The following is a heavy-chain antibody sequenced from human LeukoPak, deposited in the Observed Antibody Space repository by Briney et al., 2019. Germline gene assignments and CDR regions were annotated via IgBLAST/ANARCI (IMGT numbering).Heavy chain of an antibody. D-gene: IGHD3-22*01. CDR3: ARVRTYYDSSGYARTDAFDI. CDR1: GGSISSSNW. CDR2: MYHGGST. V-gene: IGHV4-4*02. Sequence: PSGTLSLTCAVSGGSISSSNWWSWVRQPPGKGLEWIGEMYHGGSTNYNPSLKSRVTISVDKSKNQFSLKLSSVTAADTAVYYCARVRTYYDSSGYARTDAFDIWGQGTMVTVSS. J-gene: IGHJ3*02.